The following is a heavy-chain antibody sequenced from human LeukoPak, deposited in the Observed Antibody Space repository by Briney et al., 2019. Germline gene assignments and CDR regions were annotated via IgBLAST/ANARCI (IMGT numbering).Heavy chain of an antibody. CDR3: ARVRPGFDLDY. V-gene: IGHV4-34*01. CDR2: INHSGTT. Sequence: PSETLSLTCAVYGGSFSDYYWTWIRQPPGKGLERIGEINHSGTTNYNPSLKSRVTISVDTSKDQFSLKLGSVTAADTAVYYCARVRPGFDLDYWGQGTLVTVSS. CDR1: GGSFSDYY. J-gene: IGHJ4*02. D-gene: IGHD3-10*01.